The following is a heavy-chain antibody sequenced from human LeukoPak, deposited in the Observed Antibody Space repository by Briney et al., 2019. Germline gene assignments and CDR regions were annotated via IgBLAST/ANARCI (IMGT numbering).Heavy chain of an antibody. CDR1: GFTFSSYA. CDR3: AKGLSRNDWPTEYYYYGMDV. CDR2: ISGSGGST. D-gene: IGHD3-9*01. Sequence: PGGSLRLSCAASGFTFSSYAMSWVRQAPGKGLEWVSAISGSGGSTYYADSVKGRFTISRDNSKNTLYLQMNSLRAEDTAVYYCAKGLSRNDWPTEYYYYGMDVWGQGTTVTVSS. J-gene: IGHJ6*02. V-gene: IGHV3-23*01.